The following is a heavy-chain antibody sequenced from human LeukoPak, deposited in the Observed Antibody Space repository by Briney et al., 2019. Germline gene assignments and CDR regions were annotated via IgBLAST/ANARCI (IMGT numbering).Heavy chain of an antibody. V-gene: IGHV3-23*01. CDR1: GFTFSSYA. Sequence: GGSLRLSCAASGFTFSSYAMSWVRQAPGKGLEWVSAISGSGGSTYYADSVKGRFTISRDNSKNTLYLQMNSLRAEDTAVYYCAKSSSGYYHVPSDAFDIWGQGTMVTVSS. D-gene: IGHD3-22*01. CDR2: ISGSGGST. CDR3: AKSSSGYYHVPSDAFDI. J-gene: IGHJ3*02.